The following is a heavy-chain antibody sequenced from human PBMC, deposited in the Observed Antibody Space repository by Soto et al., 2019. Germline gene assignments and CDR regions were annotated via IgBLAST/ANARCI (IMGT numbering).Heavy chain of an antibody. D-gene: IGHD1-26*01. J-gene: IGHJ6*02. V-gene: IGHV4-59*01. CDR2: IYYSGST. CDR3: ARSELVGAELYYYYGMDV. CDR1: GGSISSYY. Sequence: SETLSLTCTVSGGSISSYYWSWIRQPPGKGLEWIGYIYYSGSTNYNPSLKSRVTISVDTSKNQFSLKLSSVTAADTAVYYCARSELVGAELYYYYGMDVWGQGTTVTVS.